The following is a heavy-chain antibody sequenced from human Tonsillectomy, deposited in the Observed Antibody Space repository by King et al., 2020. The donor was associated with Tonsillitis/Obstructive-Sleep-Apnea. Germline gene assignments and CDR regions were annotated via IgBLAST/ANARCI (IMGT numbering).Heavy chain of an antibody. D-gene: IGHD3-3*01. CDR1: GFTFSSYG. CDR2: IWYDGSKK. Sequence: VQLVESGGGVVQPGRSLRLSCAASGFTFSSYGMHWVRQAPGKGLEWGAVIWYDGSKKYYADSVKGRFTISRDNSKNTLYLQMNSLRAEDTAVYYCAKDEYDFWSGYSVGDYWGQGTLVTVSS. J-gene: IGHJ4*02. V-gene: IGHV3-33*06. CDR3: AKDEYDFWSGYSVGDY.